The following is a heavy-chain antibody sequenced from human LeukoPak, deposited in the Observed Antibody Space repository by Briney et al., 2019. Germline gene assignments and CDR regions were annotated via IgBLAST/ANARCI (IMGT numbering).Heavy chain of an antibody. D-gene: IGHD6-13*01. J-gene: IGHJ4*02. CDR1: GGSISSSSYY. V-gene: IGHV4-39*01. CDR2: IYYSGST. Sequence: PSETLSLTCTVSGGSISSSSYYWGWIRQPPGKGLEWIGSIYYSGSTYYNPALKSRVTISVDTSKNQFSLKLSSVTAADTAVYYCARQGGGYSFDYWGQGTLVTVSS. CDR3: ARQGGGYSFDY.